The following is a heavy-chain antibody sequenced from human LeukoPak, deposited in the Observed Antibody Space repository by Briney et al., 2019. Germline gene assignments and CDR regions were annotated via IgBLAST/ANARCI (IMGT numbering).Heavy chain of an antibody. D-gene: IGHD3-22*01. J-gene: IGHJ4*02. V-gene: IGHV4-38-2*01. Sequence: LGTLSLTPAVSLYSLFGGYYWAWIRRPPGKGLGGSGSNYHSGSTYYNPSLTSRVTISVDTSQRKFSLKLSSVTAADTAVYYCARTYYYDSSGYYYYFDYWGQGTLVTVSS. CDR1: LYSLFGGYY. CDR3: ARTYYYDSSGYYYYFDY. CDR2: NYHSGST.